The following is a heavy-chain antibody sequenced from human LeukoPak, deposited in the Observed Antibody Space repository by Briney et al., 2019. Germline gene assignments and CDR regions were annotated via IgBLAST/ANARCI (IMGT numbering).Heavy chain of an antibody. D-gene: IGHD3-10*01. J-gene: IGHJ6*02. CDR2: ISDDGGST. CDR3: ARPNVLLWFGELFRGRYYYYGMDV. Sequence: GGSLRLSCPASGFTFSSYTMHWVRQAPGRRLEYVSAISDDGGSTYYADSVKGRFTISRDNSKNTLYLQMNSLRAEDTAVYYCARPNVLLWFGELFRGRYYYYGMDVWGQGTTVTVSS. CDR1: GFTFSSYT. V-gene: IGHV3-64*04.